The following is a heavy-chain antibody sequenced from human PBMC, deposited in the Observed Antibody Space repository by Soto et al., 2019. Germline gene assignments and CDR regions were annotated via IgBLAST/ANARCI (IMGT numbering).Heavy chain of an antibody. J-gene: IGHJ6*02. CDR1: GGSISSYY. CDR3: AGDTGYSYGNYYGMDV. Sequence: SETLSLTSTVSGGSISSYYWSWIRQPPGKGLEWIGYIYYSGSTNYNPSLKSRVTISVDTSKNQFSLKLSSVTAADTAVYYCAGDTGYSYGNYYGMDVWGQGTTVTVSS. V-gene: IGHV4-59*01. CDR2: IYYSGST. D-gene: IGHD5-18*01.